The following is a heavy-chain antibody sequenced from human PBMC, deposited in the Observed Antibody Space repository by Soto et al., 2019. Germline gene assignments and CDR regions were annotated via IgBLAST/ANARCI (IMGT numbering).Heavy chain of an antibody. CDR3: AREPHEFWTSYWFDP. CDR2: ISAYDGKT. D-gene: IGHD3-3*01. Sequence: ASVKVSCKTSGYTFNTYGINWVRQAPGQGLELMGWISAYDGKTTYAEKFQGRVTLTTDTSTSTAYMELRSLRSDDTAIYYCAREPHEFWTSYWFDPWGQGTPVTVSS. CDR1: GYTFNTYG. J-gene: IGHJ5*02. V-gene: IGHV1-18*01.